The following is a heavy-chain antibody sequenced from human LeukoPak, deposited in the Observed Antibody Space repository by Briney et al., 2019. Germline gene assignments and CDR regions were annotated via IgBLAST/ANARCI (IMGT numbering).Heavy chain of an antibody. V-gene: IGHV1-8*03. J-gene: IGHJ5*02. CDR2: MNPNSGNT. CDR1: GYTFTSYD. Sequence: ASVKVSCKASGYTFTSYDINWVRQATGQGLEWRGWMNPNSGNTGYAQKFQGRVTITRNTSISTAYMEPSSLRSEDTAVYYCARGDYDILTGHGNWFDPWGQGTLVTVSS. CDR3: ARGDYDILTGHGNWFDP. D-gene: IGHD3-9*01.